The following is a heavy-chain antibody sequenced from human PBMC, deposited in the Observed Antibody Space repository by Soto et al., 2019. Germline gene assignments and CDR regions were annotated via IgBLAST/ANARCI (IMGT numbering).Heavy chain of an antibody. CDR1: GFTFSSYS. Sequence: GGSLRLSCAASGFTFSSYSMNWVRQAPGKGLEWVSSISSSSSYIYYADSVKGRFTISRDNAKNSLYLQMNSLRAEDTAVYYCARPAEWGDYGAFDIWGQGTMVTVSS. CDR2: ISSSSSYI. CDR3: ARPAEWGDYGAFDI. V-gene: IGHV3-21*01. D-gene: IGHD4-17*01. J-gene: IGHJ3*02.